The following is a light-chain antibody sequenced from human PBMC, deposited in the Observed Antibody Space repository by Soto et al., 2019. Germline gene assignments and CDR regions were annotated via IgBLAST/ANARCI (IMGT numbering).Light chain of an antibody. V-gene: IGKV3-20*01. CDR1: QAITASY. CDR2: GIS. Sequence: EIVLTQSPGTMSVSPGERATLSCRASQAITASYLAWYHQRPGQAPRLLIYGISIRAPGIPDRFSGSGSGSDFTLTIDSLESEDVGVFFCHPYGSKPYTFGQGTSLQI. CDR3: HPYGSKPYT. J-gene: IGKJ2*01.